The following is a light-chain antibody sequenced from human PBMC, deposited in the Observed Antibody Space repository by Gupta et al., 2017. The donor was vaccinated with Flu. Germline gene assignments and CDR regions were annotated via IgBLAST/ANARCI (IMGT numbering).Light chain of an antibody. Sequence: QSAPTQPRSVSASPGQSVTISCTGTSSDVGANNVVSWYQQHPGKAPRLVIYDVINRPSGVPNRFSGSKSGNTASLTISGLQADDEADYYCYSYAGRYPHLFGSGTKVTVL. CDR3: YSYAGRYPHL. J-gene: IGLJ1*01. CDR1: SSDVGANNV. V-gene: IGLV2-11*01. CDR2: DVI.